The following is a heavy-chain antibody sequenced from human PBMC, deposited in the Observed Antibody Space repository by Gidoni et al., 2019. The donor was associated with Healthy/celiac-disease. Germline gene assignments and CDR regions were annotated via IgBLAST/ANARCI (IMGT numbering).Heavy chain of an antibody. CDR3: ARPRGYYDSSGLNG. V-gene: IGHV3-21*01. Sequence: EVQLVESGGGLVKPGGSLSLSCAASGFTFSSYSMNWVRQAPGKGLEWVSSISSSSSYIYYADSVKGRFTISRDNAKNSLYLQMNSLRAEDTAVYYCARPRGYYDSSGLNGWGQGTLVTVSS. J-gene: IGHJ4*02. D-gene: IGHD3-22*01. CDR2: ISSSSSYI. CDR1: GFTFSSYS.